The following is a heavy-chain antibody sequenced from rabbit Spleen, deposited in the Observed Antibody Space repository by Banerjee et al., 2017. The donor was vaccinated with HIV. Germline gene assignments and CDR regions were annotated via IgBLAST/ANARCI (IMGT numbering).Heavy chain of an antibody. Sequence: QEQLEESGGGLAKPEGSLTLTCKASGFSVSDRDVMCWVRQAPGKGLEWIACINTYTGKSVYASWATGRFTISRTSSITVTLQMTSLTAADTATYFCARDLIGIIGWNFYLWGQGTLVTVS. CDR2: INTYTGKS. D-gene: IGHD1-1*01. CDR1: GFSVSDRDV. J-gene: IGHJ3*01. CDR3: ARDLIGIIGWNFYL. V-gene: IGHV1S45*01.